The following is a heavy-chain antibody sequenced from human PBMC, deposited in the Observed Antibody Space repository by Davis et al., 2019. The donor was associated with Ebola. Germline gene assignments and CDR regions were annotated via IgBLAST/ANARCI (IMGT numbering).Heavy chain of an antibody. J-gene: IGHJ4*02. CDR2: INPNSGDT. CDR1: GYTFIGHY. CDR3: DRCSGFWSGYFMAYFYF. V-gene: IGHV1-2*02. Sequence: ASVNVSCKASGYTFIGHYLHWVRQAPGQGLEWMGWINPNSGDTKFLQKFQGRVTVTRDTSISTVSLELSRLMSDDTAVYYCDRCSGFWSGYFMAYFYFWGQGALVTVSS. D-gene: IGHD3-3*01.